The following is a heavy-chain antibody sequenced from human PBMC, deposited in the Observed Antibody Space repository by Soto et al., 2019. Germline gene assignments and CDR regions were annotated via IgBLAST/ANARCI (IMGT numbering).Heavy chain of an antibody. V-gene: IGHV1-69*02. CDR3: ARYQLLRNKNWFDP. CDR1: GGTFSSYT. J-gene: IGHJ5*02. D-gene: IGHD2-2*01. Sequence: GASVKVSCKASGGTFSSYTISWVRQAPGQGLEWMGRIIPILGIANYAQKFQGRVTITADKSTSTAYMELSSLRSEDTAVYYCARYQLLRNKNWFDPWGQGTLVTVSS. CDR2: IIPILGIA.